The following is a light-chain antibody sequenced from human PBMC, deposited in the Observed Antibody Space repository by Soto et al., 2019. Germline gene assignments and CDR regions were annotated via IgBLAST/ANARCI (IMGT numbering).Light chain of an antibody. V-gene: IGKV1-39*01. CDR3: QQSTDAPYT. Sequence: DIQMTQSPSSLSASVGDRVTITCRASQSISTYLNWYQQKPGKAPKLLIYAASSLHSGVPSRFRGSGSGTDFTLTISSLQPEDFATYSFQQSTDAPYTLSQGTKVEI. CDR2: AAS. CDR1: QSISTY. J-gene: IGKJ2*01.